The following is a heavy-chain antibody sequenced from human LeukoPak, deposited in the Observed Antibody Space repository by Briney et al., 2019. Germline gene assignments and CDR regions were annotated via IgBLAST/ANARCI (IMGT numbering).Heavy chain of an antibody. CDR3: TRVSGAYDVSDY. D-gene: IGHD3-3*01. Sequence: GGSLRLSCAASGFTFSGHWMSWVRQAPGKGLEGVANIREDGSLQYYVDSVEGRFTISRDNARKSVFLQMNTLRVDDTAVYYCTRVSGAYDVSDYWGQGALVTVSS. CDR2: IREDGSLQ. CDR1: GFTFSGHW. J-gene: IGHJ4*02. V-gene: IGHV3-7*03.